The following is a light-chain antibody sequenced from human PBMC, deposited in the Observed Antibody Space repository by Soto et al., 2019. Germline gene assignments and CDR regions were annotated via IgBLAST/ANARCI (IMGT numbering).Light chain of an antibody. CDR2: WAS. CDR3: KHYYSTQYT. CDR1: QSVLYSSNNRNY. V-gene: IGKV4-1*01. J-gene: IGKJ2*01. Sequence: DFVLTQSPDSLALSVGERATINCKSSQSVLYSSNNRNYLAWYQQKPGQPPKLLIYWASTRESGVPDRFSGSGSGTDFTLTITGLQAEAAAVYYCKHYYSTQYTFGQGTKVDIK.